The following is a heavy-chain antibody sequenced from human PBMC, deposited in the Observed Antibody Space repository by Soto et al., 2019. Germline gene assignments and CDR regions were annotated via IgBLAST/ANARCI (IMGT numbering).Heavy chain of an antibody. D-gene: IGHD3-10*01. Sequence: GESLKISCNVSGDSFDIHCIGCMRQLPGKGLEWMGSIFPVDSEARYSPAFKGHVTLSVDKSVSTAYPQWTSLKASDTAMYYCVRHFATRFYYGSGSYYNYYYGMDVWGHGTTVTVSS. CDR1: GDSFDIHC. CDR2: IFPVDSEA. V-gene: IGHV5-51*01. J-gene: IGHJ6*02. CDR3: VRHFATRFYYGSGSYYNYYYGMDV.